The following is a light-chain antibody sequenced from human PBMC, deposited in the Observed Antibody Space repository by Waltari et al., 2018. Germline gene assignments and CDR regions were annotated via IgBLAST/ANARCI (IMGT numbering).Light chain of an antibody. J-gene: IGLJ2*01. Sequence: QSALTQPASVSGSPGQSITISCTGTSSDVGSYNLVPWFQRHPGKAPELLIYEGTKRPSGVSNRFSGSKSGNTASLTISGLQAEDEADYYCCSYASGSTIIFGGGTKLTVL. CDR1: SSDVGSYNL. CDR2: EGT. CDR3: CSYASGSTII. V-gene: IGLV2-23*01.